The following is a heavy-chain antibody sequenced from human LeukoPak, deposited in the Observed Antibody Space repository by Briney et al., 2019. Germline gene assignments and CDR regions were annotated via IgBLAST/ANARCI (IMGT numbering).Heavy chain of an antibody. CDR3: ARPGVGLYYCDMDV. CDR2: INTNTGNP. CDR1: GYTFTSYV. V-gene: IGHV7-4-1*02. D-gene: IGHD7-27*01. J-gene: IGHJ6*03. Sequence: ASVKVSCKASGYTFTSYVMNWVRQAPGQGLEWMGWINTNTGNPTYAQGFTGRFVFSLDTSVSTAYLQISSLKTEDTAVYYCARPGVGLYYCDMDVWGKGTTVTVSS.